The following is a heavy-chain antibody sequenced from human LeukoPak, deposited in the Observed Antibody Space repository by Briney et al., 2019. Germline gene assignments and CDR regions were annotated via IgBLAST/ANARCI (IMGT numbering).Heavy chain of an antibody. D-gene: IGHD2-8*02. Sequence: PGGSLRLSCAASGFTFSSYTMNWVRQAPGKGLEWVSSISSSSSHIYYADSVKGRFAISRDNAKNSLYLQMNSLRAEDTTVYYCARVVPGTGFFYWGQGTLVTVSS. V-gene: IGHV3-21*01. CDR1: GFTFSSYT. CDR2: ISSSSSHI. J-gene: IGHJ4*02. CDR3: ARVVPGTGFFY.